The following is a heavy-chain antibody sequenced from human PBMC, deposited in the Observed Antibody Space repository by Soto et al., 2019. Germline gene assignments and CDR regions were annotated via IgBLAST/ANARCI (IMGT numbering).Heavy chain of an antibody. CDR3: AAVRQHYFDF. J-gene: IGHJ4*02. V-gene: IGHV4-31*03. CDR2: IYYSGST. CDR1: GGSISSGAYY. D-gene: IGHD1-1*01. Sequence: QVQLQESGPGLVKPSQTLSLTCTVSGGSISSGAYYWSWIRQHPGKGLEWIGYIYYSGSTYSNPSLKSRVAISVDKSKHQFSRKLSSVTAADTAVYYCAAVRQHYFDFWGQGTLVTVSS.